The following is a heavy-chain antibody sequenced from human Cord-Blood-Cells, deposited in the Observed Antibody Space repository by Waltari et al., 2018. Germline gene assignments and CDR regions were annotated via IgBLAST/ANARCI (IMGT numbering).Heavy chain of an antibody. V-gene: IGHV1-69*12. CDR3: ARDPHSSSYGSGQH. CDR2: TSPSSGTA. D-gene: IGHD6-6*01. CDR1: GGTFSSYA. J-gene: IGHJ1*01. Sequence: HVQLVQSGAEVKKPGSSVKVSCKASGGTFSSYAISWVRQAPGQGLEWMGGTSPSSGTANYAQKFQGRVTITADESTSTAYMELSSLRSEDTAVYYCARDPHSSSYGSGQHWGQGTLVTVSS.